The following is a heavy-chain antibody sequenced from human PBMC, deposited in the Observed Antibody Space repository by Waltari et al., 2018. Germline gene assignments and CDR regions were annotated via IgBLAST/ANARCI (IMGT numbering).Heavy chain of an antibody. CDR2: IDPEDGQT. V-gene: IGHV1-69-2*01. CDR3: ATALGDSISASRPFEI. CDR1: GYTFTDYY. D-gene: IGHD3-3*02. Sequence: EVQLLQSGAELKKPGTAVKIACQLSGYTFTDYYIHWVQQATGKGLQWMGLIDPEDGQTIYAEAFQGRVTITADTSIDTVYMELSSLTSDDSAVFYCATALGDSISASRPFEIWGQGTVITVSS. J-gene: IGHJ3*02.